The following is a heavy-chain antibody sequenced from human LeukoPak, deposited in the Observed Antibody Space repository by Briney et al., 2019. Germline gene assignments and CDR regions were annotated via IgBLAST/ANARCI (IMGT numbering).Heavy chain of an antibody. CDR3: ARDRSEGYYFDY. V-gene: IGHV4-59*01. CDR2: IYYSGST. Sequence: SETPSHTCTVSGGSISSYYWSWIRQPPGKGLEWIGNIYYSGSTNYNPSLKSRVTISVDTSKNQFSLKLSSVTAADTAVYYCARDRSEGYYFDYWGQGTLVTVSS. CDR1: GGSISSYY. J-gene: IGHJ4*02.